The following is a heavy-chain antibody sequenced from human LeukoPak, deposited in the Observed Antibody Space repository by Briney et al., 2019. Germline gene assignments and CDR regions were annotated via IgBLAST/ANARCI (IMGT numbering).Heavy chain of an antibody. V-gene: IGHV4-38-2*02. CDR1: AYSISSGYY. D-gene: IGHD4-23*01. CDR3: ARDSRGGNSYYFDS. CDR2: RHHSGST. J-gene: IGHJ4*02. Sequence: SETLSLTCTVSAYSISSGYYWGWIRQPPGKGLEWIGSRHHSGSTYYNPSLKGRVTISLDTSKNQFSLILNSVTAADTAVYYCARDSRGGNSYYFDSWGQGTLVTVSS.